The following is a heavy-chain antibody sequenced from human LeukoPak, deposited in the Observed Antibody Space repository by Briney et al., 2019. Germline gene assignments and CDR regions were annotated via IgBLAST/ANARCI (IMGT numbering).Heavy chain of an antibody. CDR2: IYYSGST. D-gene: IGHD6-19*01. CDR1: GGSVSSGSYY. Sequence: SETLSLTCTVPGGSVSSGSYYWSWIRQPPGKGLEWIGYIYYSGSTNYNPSLKSRVTISVDTSKNQFSLKLSSVTAADTAVYYCARETIAVAGIFDYWGQGTLVTVSS. J-gene: IGHJ4*02. V-gene: IGHV4-61*01. CDR3: ARETIAVAGIFDY.